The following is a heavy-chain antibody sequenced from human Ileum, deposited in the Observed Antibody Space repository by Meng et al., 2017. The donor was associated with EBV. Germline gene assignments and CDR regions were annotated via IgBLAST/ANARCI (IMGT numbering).Heavy chain of an antibody. CDR3: AIYAVGGSGQGY. D-gene: IGHD1-26*01. Sequence: QLPEPGPVMPKPSQSLSLTCAVSGVSISSRVYHWSWLRQPPGKGLEWIVCSGGTYYNPSLKSRLTISVDTSKNQFSLKLDSATAADTAVYYCAIYAVGGSGQGYWGQGTLVTVSS. V-gene: IGHV4-30-4*01. CDR1: GVSISSRVYH. J-gene: IGHJ4*02. CDR2: CSGGT.